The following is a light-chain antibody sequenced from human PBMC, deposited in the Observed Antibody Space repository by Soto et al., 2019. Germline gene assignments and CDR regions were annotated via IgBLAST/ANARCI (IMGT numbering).Light chain of an antibody. CDR1: QTIRSNY. Sequence: ETVLTQSPGTLSLSPGERATLSCRASQTIRSNYLAWYRQTPGQAPRLLIYGASNRATGIADRFSGSGSGTDITLIISRLEPEDFALYYCQQYGSSPWTFGQGTKVEIK. J-gene: IGKJ1*01. CDR3: QQYGSSPWT. V-gene: IGKV3-20*01. CDR2: GAS.